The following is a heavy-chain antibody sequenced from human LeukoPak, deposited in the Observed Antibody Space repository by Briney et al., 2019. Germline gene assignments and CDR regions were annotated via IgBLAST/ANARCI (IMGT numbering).Heavy chain of an antibody. D-gene: IGHD5-24*01. CDR1: GGSISSYY. Sequence: SETLSLTCTVSGGSISSYYWSWIRQPPGKGLEWIGYIHYSGSTKYNPSLRSRVSISVDTSKNQFSLKLSSVTAADTAVYYCARGAGAGYNLQPFDYWGQGTLVTVSS. CDR3: ARGAGAGYNLQPFDY. J-gene: IGHJ4*02. V-gene: IGHV4-59*08. CDR2: IHYSGST.